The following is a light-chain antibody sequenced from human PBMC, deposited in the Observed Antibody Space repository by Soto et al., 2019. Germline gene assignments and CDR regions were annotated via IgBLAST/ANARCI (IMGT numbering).Light chain of an antibody. Sequence: DIQMTQSPSSLAASVGDRVTITCRASQTISNYLNWYQQKPGKVHKLLIYAASSLHSGVPSRLSGSGSGTDFTLTISSLQPEDFATYYCQQRYSTTLTFCGGTKVDIX. CDR2: AAS. V-gene: IGKV1-39*01. CDR3: QQRYSTTLT. CDR1: QTISNY. J-gene: IGKJ4*01.